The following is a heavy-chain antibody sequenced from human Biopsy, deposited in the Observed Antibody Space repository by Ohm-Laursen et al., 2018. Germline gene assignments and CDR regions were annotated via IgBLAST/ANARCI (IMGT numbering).Heavy chain of an antibody. V-gene: IGHV3-21*04. D-gene: IGHD3-10*02. J-gene: IGHJ6*02. Sequence: GSLRLSCAASGFSVSSYDMNWVRQAPGKGLEWISYISETSSHIYDADSVRGRFTVARDIAKNSLYLQLNSLRVEDTAVYYCGRDGYFDGNAYYVDDYFYYGMDVWGQGTTVTVSS. CDR2: ISETSSHI. CDR1: GFSVSSYD. CDR3: GRDGYFDGNAYYVDDYFYYGMDV.